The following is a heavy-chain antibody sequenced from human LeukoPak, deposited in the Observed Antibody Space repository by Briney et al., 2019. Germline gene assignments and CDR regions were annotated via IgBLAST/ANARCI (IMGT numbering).Heavy chain of an antibody. D-gene: IGHD1-26*01. CDR2: ISGSGGST. J-gene: IGHJ6*02. CDR3: AKALRATRINYYYYGMDV. CDR1: GFTFSSYA. V-gene: IGHV3-23*01. Sequence: GRSLRLSCAASGFTFSSYAMSWVRQAPGKGLEWVSAISGSGGSTYYADSVKGRFTISRDNSKDTLYLQMNSLRAEDTAVYYCAKALRATRINYYYYGMDVWGQGTTVTVSS.